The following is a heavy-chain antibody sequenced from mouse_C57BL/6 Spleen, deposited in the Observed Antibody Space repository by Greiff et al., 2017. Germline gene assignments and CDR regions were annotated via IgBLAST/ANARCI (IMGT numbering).Heavy chain of an antibody. CDR1: GFNIKDYY. J-gene: IGHJ1*03. V-gene: IGHV14-1*01. CDR2: IDPEDGDT. D-gene: IGHD1-1*01. Sequence: VQLQQSGAELVRPGASVKLSCTASGFNIKDYYMHWVKQRPEQGLEWIGRIDPEDGDTEYAPKFQGKATMTADTSSNTAYLQLSSLTSEDTAVYYGTTAWTTVVPRYFDVWGTGTTVTVSS. CDR3: TTAWTTVVPRYFDV.